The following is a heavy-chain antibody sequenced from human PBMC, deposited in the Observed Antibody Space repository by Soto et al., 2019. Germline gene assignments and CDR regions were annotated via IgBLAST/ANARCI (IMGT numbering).Heavy chain of an antibody. J-gene: IGHJ4*02. CDR3: ARVAVDYYGSGRDDY. V-gene: IGHV1-69*02. CDR2: IIPILGIA. CDR1: GGTFRSYT. Sequence: QVQLVQSGAEVKKPGSSVMVSCKASGGTFRSYTISWVRQAPGQGLEWMGRIIPILGIAYYAQKFQGRVTITADKSTSTAYMELSGLRSESTAVYSCARVAVDYYGSGRDDYWGEGTLVTVSS. D-gene: IGHD3-10*01.